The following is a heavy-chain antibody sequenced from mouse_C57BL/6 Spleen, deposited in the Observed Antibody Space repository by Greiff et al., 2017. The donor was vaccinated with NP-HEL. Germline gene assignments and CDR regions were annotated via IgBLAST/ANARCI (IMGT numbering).Heavy chain of an antibody. D-gene: IGHD1-1*01. CDR2: IRNKANNHAT. CDR3: TRRGSNPYAMDY. CDR1: GFTFSDAW. V-gene: IGHV6-6*01. J-gene: IGHJ4*01. Sequence: EVKVEESGGGLVQPGGSMKLSCAASGFTFSDAWMDWVRQSPEKGLEWVAEIRNKANNHATYYAESVKGRFTISRDDSKSSVYLQMNSLRAEDTGIYYCTRRGSNPYAMDYWGQGTSVTVSS.